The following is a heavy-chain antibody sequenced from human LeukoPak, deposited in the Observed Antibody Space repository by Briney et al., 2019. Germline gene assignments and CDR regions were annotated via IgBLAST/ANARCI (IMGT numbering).Heavy chain of an antibody. CDR2: IYTSGST. CDR1: GGSISSGSYY. J-gene: IGHJ4*02. Sequence: SETLSLTCTVSGGSISSGSYYWSWIRQPAGKGLEWIGRIYTSGSTNYNPSLKSRVTISVDKSKNQFSLKLSSVTAADTAVYYCASEDLVYWGQGTLVTVSS. V-gene: IGHV4-61*02. CDR3: ASEDLVY.